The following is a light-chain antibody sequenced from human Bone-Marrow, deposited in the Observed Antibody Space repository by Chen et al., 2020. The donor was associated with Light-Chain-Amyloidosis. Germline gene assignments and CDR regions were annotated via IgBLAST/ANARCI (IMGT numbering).Light chain of an antibody. J-gene: IGKJ2*01. Sequence: EVVLTQSPATLSLSPGERATLSCRASQTVSSIYIAWYQQKPGQPPRLLIYGASSRATGIPDRFSGSGSGTDFTLTISRLEPEDFAVYYCQQYGSSPLYTFGQGTKLEIK. CDR2: GAS. V-gene: IGKV3-20*01. CDR3: QQYGSSPLYT. CDR1: QTVSSIY.